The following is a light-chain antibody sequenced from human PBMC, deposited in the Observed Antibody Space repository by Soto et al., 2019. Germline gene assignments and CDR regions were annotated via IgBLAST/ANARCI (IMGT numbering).Light chain of an antibody. CDR3: QQYGSSGT. V-gene: IGKV3-20*01. J-gene: IGKJ1*01. CDR1: QSVSNNY. CDR2: GAS. Sequence: EIVWTQSPGTLSLSPGERATLSCRASQSVSNNYLAWYQQKPGQAPRLLIYGASNRATGIPDRFSGSGSGTDFTLTIRRLEPEDFAVDYCQQYGSSGTVGQGTKGDIK.